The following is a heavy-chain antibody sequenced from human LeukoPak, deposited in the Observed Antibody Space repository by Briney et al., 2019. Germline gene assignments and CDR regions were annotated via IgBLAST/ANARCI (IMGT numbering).Heavy chain of an antibody. CDR2: IRSKAYGGTT. CDR1: GFTFSSDA. J-gene: IGHJ3*02. V-gene: IGHV3-49*04. CDR3: TRAIEGAFDI. Sequence: GGSLRLSCAASGFTFSSDAMSWARQAPGKGLEWVGFIRSKAYGGTTEYAASVKGRLTLSRDDSKSIAYLQMNSLKTEDTAVYYCTRAIEGAFDIWGQGTMVTVSS.